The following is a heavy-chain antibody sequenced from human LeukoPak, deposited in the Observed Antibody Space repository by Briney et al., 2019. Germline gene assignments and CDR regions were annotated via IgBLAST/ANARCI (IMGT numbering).Heavy chain of an antibody. Sequence: ASVKVSCTASGYTFTGYYLHWVRQAPGQGLEWMGWISPNSGGTKSTQKFQGRVTMTRDTSISTAYMELSRLRSDDTAVYYCARDFLHVYYYDSSGYVRGAFDIWGQGTMVTVSS. CDR1: GYTFTGYY. D-gene: IGHD3-22*01. V-gene: IGHV1-2*02. CDR3: ARDFLHVYYYDSSGYVRGAFDI. J-gene: IGHJ3*02. CDR2: ISPNSGGT.